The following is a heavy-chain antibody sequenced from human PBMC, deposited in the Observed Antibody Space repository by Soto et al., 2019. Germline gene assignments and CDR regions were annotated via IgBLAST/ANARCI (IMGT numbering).Heavy chain of an antibody. Sequence: QVQLVHSGAEVKKPGSSVRVSCKASGTIFSSYTISWVRQAPGQGLEWMGRIIPMLGETNSAQKFQDRVTLTADKSTNTAYMELNSLRLEDTAVYYCARGLGGRMDDWGQGTTVTVSS. CDR1: GTIFSSYT. V-gene: IGHV1-69*08. CDR3: ARGLGGRMDD. CDR2: IIPMLGET. J-gene: IGHJ6*02. D-gene: IGHD3-16*01.